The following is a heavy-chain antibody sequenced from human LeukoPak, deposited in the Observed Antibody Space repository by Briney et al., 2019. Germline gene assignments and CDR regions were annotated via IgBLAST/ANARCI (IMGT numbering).Heavy chain of an antibody. V-gene: IGHV1-8*01. D-gene: IGHD6-13*01. Sequence: GASVKVSCKASGYTFTIYDINWVRQATGQGLEWMGWMNPNSGNTGYAQNFQGRVTMTRNTSISTAYMELSSLRSEDMSVYYCARASSYSSSWYAWFDPWGQGTLVTVSS. CDR3: ARASSYSSSWYAWFDP. J-gene: IGHJ5*02. CDR2: MNPNSGNT. CDR1: GYTFTIYD.